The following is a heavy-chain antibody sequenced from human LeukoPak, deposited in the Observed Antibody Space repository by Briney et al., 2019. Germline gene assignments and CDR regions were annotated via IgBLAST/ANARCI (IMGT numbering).Heavy chain of an antibody. Sequence: ASVKVSCKASGYTFTSYAVRWVRQAPGQRPEWMGWINAGNGDTKYSQKFQGRVTITRDTSASTAYMELSSLRSEDTALYYCARVYCSPTSCQYYFDYWGQGTLVTVSS. V-gene: IGHV1-3*01. CDR3: ARVYCSPTSCQYYFDY. CDR1: GYTFTSYA. J-gene: IGHJ4*02. CDR2: INAGNGDT. D-gene: IGHD2-2*01.